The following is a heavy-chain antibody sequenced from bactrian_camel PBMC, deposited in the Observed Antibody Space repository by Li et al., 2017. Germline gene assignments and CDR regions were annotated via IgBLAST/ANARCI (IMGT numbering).Heavy chain of an antibody. D-gene: IGHD3*01. CDR3: ATDLGGADLGYNY. Sequence: HVQLVESGGGSVQAGGSLRLSCAASGYRYASYCMGWFRQAPGKEREGVASISTDGNPTYADSVKGRFTITKDNAKNTLYLQMNSLKTEDTAVYYCATDLGGADLGYNYWGQGTQVTVS. CDR2: ISTDGNP. V-gene: IGHV3S55*01. J-gene: IGHJ4*01. CDR1: GYRYASYC.